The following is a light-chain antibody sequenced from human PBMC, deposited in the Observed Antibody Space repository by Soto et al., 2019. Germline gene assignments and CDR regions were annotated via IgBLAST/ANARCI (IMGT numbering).Light chain of an antibody. V-gene: IGKV1-9*01. CDR2: AAS. CDR1: QGISSY. Sequence: DIQLSQSPSFLSASVGDRVTITCRASQGISSYLAWYQQKPGKGPKVLIYAASTLQSGVSSRFSGSGSGTEFTLTISSLQPEDFATYYCQQLNSFPRTFGQGTKVEIK. CDR3: QQLNSFPRT. J-gene: IGKJ1*01.